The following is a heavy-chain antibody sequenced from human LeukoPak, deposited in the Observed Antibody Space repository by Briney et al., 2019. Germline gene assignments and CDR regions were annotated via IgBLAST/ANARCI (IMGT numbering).Heavy chain of an antibody. CDR3: ARHGWHAWYFDL. J-gene: IGHJ2*01. CDR1: GESFSGYS. D-gene: IGHD6-19*01. Sequence: PSETLSLTCVVYGESFSGYSWSWIRQPPGKGLGWIGEINQRRNTNYNPSLKSRVTISIDTSKNQFSLKLSSVTAADTAVYYCARHGWHAWYFDLWGRGTLVTVSS. V-gene: IGHV4-34*01. CDR2: INQRRNT.